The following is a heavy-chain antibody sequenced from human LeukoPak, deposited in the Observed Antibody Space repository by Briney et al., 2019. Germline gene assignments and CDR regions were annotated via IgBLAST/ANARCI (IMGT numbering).Heavy chain of an antibody. CDR3: ARGRSPAYPPNYYYYYYMDV. J-gene: IGHJ6*03. CDR2: INPNSGGT. D-gene: IGHD3-16*01. Sequence: GASVKVSCKASGYTFTGYYMHWVRQAPGQGLEWMGWINPNSGGTNYAQKFQGRVTMTRDASISTAYMELRSLRSDDTAVYYCARGRSPAYPPNYYYYYYMDVWGKGTTVTVSS. V-gene: IGHV1-2*02. CDR1: GYTFTGYY.